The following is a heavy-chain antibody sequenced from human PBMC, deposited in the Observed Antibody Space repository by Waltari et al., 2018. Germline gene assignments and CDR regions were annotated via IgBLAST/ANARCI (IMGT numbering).Heavy chain of an antibody. Sequence: EVQLLESGGGLVQPGGSLRLSCAASGFIFTSYAMSWVRQAPGKGLGVGEGSSGSGGTKYYSAAVKGRLTISRDNSNDTVYLQMNSLTAEDTAVYYCAKTQDFDFWSGSYFDHWGQGALVNVFS. CDR1: GFIFTSYA. CDR2: SSGSGGTK. J-gene: IGHJ4*02. CDR3: AKTQDFDFWSGSYFDH. V-gene: IGHV3-23*01. D-gene: IGHD3-3*01.